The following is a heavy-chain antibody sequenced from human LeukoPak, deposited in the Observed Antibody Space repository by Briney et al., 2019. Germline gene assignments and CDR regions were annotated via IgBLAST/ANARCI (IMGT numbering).Heavy chain of an antibody. CDR2: IKLDGSEK. D-gene: IGHD1-26*01. V-gene: IGHV3-7*04. J-gene: IGHJ3*02. Sequence: PGGSLRLSCVASGFTFGKYWMSWVRQAPGKGLEWVANIKLDGSEKNYVDSVKGRFTISRDNSKDTLFLQMDSLRAEDTALYYCARGLVGATPTHAFDIWGQGTMVTVSS. CDR3: ARGLVGATPTHAFDI. CDR1: GFTFGKYW.